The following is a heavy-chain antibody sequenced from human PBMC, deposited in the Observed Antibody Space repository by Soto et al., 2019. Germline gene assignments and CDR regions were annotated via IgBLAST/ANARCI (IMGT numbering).Heavy chain of an antibody. Sequence: SETLSLTCTVSGGSISSYYWSWIRQPPGKGLEWIGYIYYSGSTNYNPSLKSRVTISVDTSKNQFSLKLGSVTAADTAVYYCARLDDILTGSAYYYYMDVWGKGTTVTVSS. CDR2: IYYSGST. CDR1: GGSISSYY. CDR3: ARLDDILTGSAYYYYMDV. V-gene: IGHV4-59*08. J-gene: IGHJ6*03. D-gene: IGHD3-9*01.